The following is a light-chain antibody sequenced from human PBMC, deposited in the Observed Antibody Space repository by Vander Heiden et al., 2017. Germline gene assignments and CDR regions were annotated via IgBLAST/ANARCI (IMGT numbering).Light chain of an antibody. CDR1: QSISSY. J-gene: IGKJ1*01. Sequence: SPSSLSASVGDRVTITCRASQSISSYLNWYQQKPGKAPKLLIYAASSLQSGVPSRFSGSGSGTDFTLTISSLQPEDFATYYCQQSDSTPWTFGQGTKVXIK. V-gene: IGKV1-39*01. CDR3: QQSDSTPWT. CDR2: AAS.